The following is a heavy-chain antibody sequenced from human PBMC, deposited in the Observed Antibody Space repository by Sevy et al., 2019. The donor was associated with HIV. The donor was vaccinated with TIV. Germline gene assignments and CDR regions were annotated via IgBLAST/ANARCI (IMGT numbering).Heavy chain of an antibody. CDR3: ARDDASNPRVLDY. CDR1: GGSISSYF. CDR2: IYYTVSA. Sequence: SETLSLTCSVSGGSISSYFWTWIRQPPGKGLEWIGHIYYTVSANYNPSLKSRVTISIDKSKSQFSLNLSSVSAADTAVYYCARDDASNPRVLDYCGQGALVTVSS. V-gene: IGHV4-59*01. D-gene: IGHD3-3*01. J-gene: IGHJ4*02.